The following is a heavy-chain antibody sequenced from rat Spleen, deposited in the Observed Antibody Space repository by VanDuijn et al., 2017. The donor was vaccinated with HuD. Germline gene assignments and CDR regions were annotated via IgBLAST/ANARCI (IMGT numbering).Heavy chain of an antibody. Sequence: EVQLVESGGGLVQPGRSLKLSCAASGFTFNNYWMTWIRQAPGKGLEWVASIMNTGDSTYYPDSVKGRFTISRDNTKNTLYLQMNSLRSEDTATYYCTKTHTIGSRFAYWGQGTLVTVSS. J-gene: IGHJ3*01. V-gene: IGHV5-31*01. CDR1: GFTFNNYW. D-gene: IGHD1-9*01. CDR3: TKTHTIGSRFAY. CDR2: IMNTGDST.